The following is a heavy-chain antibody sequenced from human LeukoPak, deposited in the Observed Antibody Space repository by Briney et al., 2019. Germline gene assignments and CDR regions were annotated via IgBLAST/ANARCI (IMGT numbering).Heavy chain of an antibody. CDR3: ARGGDIVVVPAKNWFDP. Sequence: SVKVSCKASGGTFSSYAISWVRQAPGQGLEWMGGIIPIFGIANYAQKFQGRVTITTDESTSTAYTELSSLRSEDTAVYYCARGGDIVVVPAKNWFDPWGQGTLVTVSS. V-gene: IGHV1-69*05. CDR1: GGTFSSYA. CDR2: IIPIFGIA. J-gene: IGHJ5*02. D-gene: IGHD2-2*01.